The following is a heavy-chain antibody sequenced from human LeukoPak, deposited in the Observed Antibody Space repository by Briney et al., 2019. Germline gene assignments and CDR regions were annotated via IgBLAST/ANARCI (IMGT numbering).Heavy chain of an antibody. CDR3: ARVHSRGYAYYYYYMDV. Sequence: SETLSLTCAVYGGSFSGYYWSWIRQPPGKGLEWIGEINHSGSTNYNPSLKSRVTISVDTSKNQFSLKLSSVTAADTAVYYCARVHSRGYAYYYYYMDVWGKGTTVTVSS. V-gene: IGHV4-34*01. CDR2: INHSGST. CDR1: GGSFSGYY. J-gene: IGHJ6*03. D-gene: IGHD5-12*01.